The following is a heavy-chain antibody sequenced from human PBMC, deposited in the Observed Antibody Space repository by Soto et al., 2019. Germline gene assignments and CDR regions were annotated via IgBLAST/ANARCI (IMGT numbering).Heavy chain of an antibody. Sequence: GASVNVSCKASGYTFTSYGISWVRQAPGQGLEWMGWISAYNGNTNYAQKLQGRVTMTTDTSTSTAYMELRSLRSDDTAVYYCARDGHGANMLYQDVWGQGTTVTVSS. CDR1: GYTFTSYG. V-gene: IGHV1-18*04. CDR2: ISAYNGNT. CDR3: ARDGHGANMLYQDV. J-gene: IGHJ6*02. D-gene: IGHD2-8*01.